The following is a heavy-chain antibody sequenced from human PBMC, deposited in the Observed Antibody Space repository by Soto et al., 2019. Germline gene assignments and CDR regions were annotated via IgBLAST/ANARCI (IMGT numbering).Heavy chain of an antibody. D-gene: IGHD3-22*01. CDR3: ARGPHYDSSGYYLDY. V-gene: IGHV3-74*01. Sequence: GGSLRLSCTASEITLNIYWMHWIRQAPGKGLVWVSRINPESTTLTYADSVKGRFTISRDNSKNTLYLQMNSLRAEDTAVYHCARGPHYDSSGYYLDYWGQGTLVTVSS. CDR1: EITLNIYW. CDR2: INPESTTL. J-gene: IGHJ4*02.